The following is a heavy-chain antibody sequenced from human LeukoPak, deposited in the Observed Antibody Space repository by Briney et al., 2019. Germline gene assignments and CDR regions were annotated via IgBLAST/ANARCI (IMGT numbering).Heavy chain of an antibody. Sequence: GGSLRLSCAASGFIFNNYGLIWVRQAPGKGLEWVSAISNDGGGTQYADFVEGRFTISRDNSKNTLFLQMSSLRAEDTTLYYCAKGSSGYFADLWGQGTLVTVSS. CDR1: GFIFNNYG. V-gene: IGHV3-23*01. D-gene: IGHD3-22*01. CDR3: AKGSSGYFADL. CDR2: ISNDGGGT. J-gene: IGHJ5*02.